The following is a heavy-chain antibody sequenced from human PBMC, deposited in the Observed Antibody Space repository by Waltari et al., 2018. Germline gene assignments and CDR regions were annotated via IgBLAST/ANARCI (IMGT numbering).Heavy chain of an antibody. V-gene: IGHV4-39*01. CDR2: IYYSGST. CDR3: ARLAHIDYLFGFDY. D-gene: IGHD2-21*01. CDR1: GGSISSSSYY. Sequence: QLQLQESGPGLVKPSETLSLPCTVSGGSISSSSYYWGWIRQPPGKGLEWIGSIYYSGSTYYNPSLKSRVTISVDTSKNQFSLKLSSVTAADTAVYYCARLAHIDYLFGFDYWGQGTLVTVSS. J-gene: IGHJ4*02.